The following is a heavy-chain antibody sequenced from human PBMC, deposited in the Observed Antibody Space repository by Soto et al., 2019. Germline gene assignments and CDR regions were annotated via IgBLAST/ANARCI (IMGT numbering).Heavy chain of an antibody. V-gene: IGHV4-30-4*01. CDR1: GGSISSGDYY. J-gene: IGHJ6*02. Sequence: SETLSLTCTVSGGSISSGDYYWSWIRQPPGKGLEWIGYVYYSGSTYSNPSLKSRVAISIDTSKNQFSLNLSSVTAADTAVYYCARAVRTTVYYYYYGMDVWGQGTTVTVSS. CDR2: VYYSGST. CDR3: ARAVRTTVYYYYYGMDV. D-gene: IGHD1-1*01.